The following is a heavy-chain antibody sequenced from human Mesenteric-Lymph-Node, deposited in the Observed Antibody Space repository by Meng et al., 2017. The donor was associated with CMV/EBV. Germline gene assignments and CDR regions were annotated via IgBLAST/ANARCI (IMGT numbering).Heavy chain of an antibody. CDR3: AKALYGSGSYYGPRITYYYGMDV. CDR1: GFTFSSYG. D-gene: IGHD3-10*01. CDR2: IRYDGSNK. V-gene: IGHV3-30*02. J-gene: IGHJ6*02. Sequence: GESLKISCAASGFTFSSYGMHWVRQAPGKGLEWVAFIRYDGSNKYYADSVKGRFTISRDNSKNTLYLQMNSLRAEDTAVYYCAKALYGSGSYYGPRITYYYGMDVWGQGTTVTVSS.